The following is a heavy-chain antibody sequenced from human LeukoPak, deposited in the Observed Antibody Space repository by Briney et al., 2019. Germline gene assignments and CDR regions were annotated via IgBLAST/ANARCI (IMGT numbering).Heavy chain of an antibody. Sequence: ASVKVSCKTSGYTFTVHYMNWVRQAPGQGREWMGRINPTTGVANYAQKFQGRITVTRDTSINTAYMDLSSLRSDDTAVYYSARLDRNYYYLDVWSQGTTVTVSS. V-gene: IGHV1-2*06. CDR2: INPTTGVA. D-gene: IGHD1-1*01. J-gene: IGHJ6*03. CDR1: GYTFTVHY. CDR3: ARLDRNYYYLDV.